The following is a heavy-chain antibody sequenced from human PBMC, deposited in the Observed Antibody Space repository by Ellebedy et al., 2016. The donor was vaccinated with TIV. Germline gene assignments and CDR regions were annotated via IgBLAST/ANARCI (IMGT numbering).Heavy chain of an antibody. CDR1: GGSISTSTYY. V-gene: IGHV4-39*07. Sequence: MPSETLSLTCTVSGGSISTSTYYWGWIRQPPGKGLEWIGSIYYSGSTYYNPSLKSRVTIAVDTSKNQFSLKLRSVTAADTAMYYCAKNSYASGQWGQGTLVTVSS. CDR2: IYYSGST. CDR3: AKNSYASGQ. D-gene: IGHD3-16*01. J-gene: IGHJ4*02.